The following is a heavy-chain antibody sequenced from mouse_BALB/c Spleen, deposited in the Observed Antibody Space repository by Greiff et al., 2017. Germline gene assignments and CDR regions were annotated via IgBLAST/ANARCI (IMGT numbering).Heavy chain of an antibody. CDR3: ARSNYGSSYKAY. Sequence: VKLMESGAELVRPGSSVKISCKASGYAFSSYWMNWVKQRPGQGLEWIGQIYPGDGDTNYNGKFKGKATLTADKSSSTAYMQLSSLTSEDSAVYFCARSNYGSSYKAYWGQGTLVTVSA. J-gene: IGHJ3*01. CDR1: GYAFSSYW. CDR2: IYPGDGDT. D-gene: IGHD1-1*01. V-gene: IGHV1-80*01.